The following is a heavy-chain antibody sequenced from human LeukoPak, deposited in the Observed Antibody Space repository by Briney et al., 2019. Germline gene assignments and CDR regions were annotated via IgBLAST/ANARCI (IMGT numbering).Heavy chain of an antibody. Sequence: SSETLSLTCTVSGGSISSDYLSWLRQPPGKGLEWIGYIYYTGSNNYNPSLKSRVTISVDTSKNHISLELSSVTAAYTALYYCARHRAVSGYYYTGSFYLWGRGTLVTVSS. CDR1: GGSISSDY. V-gene: IGHV4-59*08. J-gene: IGHJ2*01. CDR3: ARHRAVSGYYYTGSFYL. CDR2: IYYTGSN. D-gene: IGHD1-26*01.